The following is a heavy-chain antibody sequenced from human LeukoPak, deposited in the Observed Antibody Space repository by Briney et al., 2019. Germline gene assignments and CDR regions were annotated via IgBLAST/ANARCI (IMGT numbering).Heavy chain of an antibody. D-gene: IGHD3-22*01. J-gene: IGHJ4*02. CDR1: GFTFSSYW. CDR2: INSDGSST. Sequence: GGSLRLSCAASGFTFSSYWMHWVRQAPGKGLVWVSRINSDGSSTSYADSVKGRFTISRDNAKNTLYLQMNSLRAEDTAVYYCARGGGYYDSSGYYYVRYFDYWGQGTLVSVSS. CDR3: ARGGGYYDSSGYYYVRYFDY. V-gene: IGHV3-74*01.